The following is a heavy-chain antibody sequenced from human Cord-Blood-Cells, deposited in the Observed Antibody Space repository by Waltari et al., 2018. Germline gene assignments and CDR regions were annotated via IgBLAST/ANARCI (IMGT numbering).Heavy chain of an antibody. D-gene: IGHD6-6*01. J-gene: IGHJ2*01. CDR2: IYPGDSDT. V-gene: IGHV5-51*01. Sequence: VQLVQAGAAEERRGATLQISCTGSGYTFATDGFGRVGHQPRKGLERMGIIYPGDSDTRYSPAFQGQVTISADKSISTAYLQWSSLKASDTAMYYCARRVGSSSAYWYFDLWGRGTLVTVSS. CDR3: ARRVGSSSAYWYFDL. CDR1: GYTFATDG.